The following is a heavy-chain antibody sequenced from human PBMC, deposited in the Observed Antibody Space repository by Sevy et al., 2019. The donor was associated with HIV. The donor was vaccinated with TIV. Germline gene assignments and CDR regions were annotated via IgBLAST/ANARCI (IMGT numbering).Heavy chain of an antibody. D-gene: IGHD4-17*01. Sequence: SGPTLVKPTQTLTLTYTFSGFSLSTSGVGVGWIRQPPGKALEWLALIYWDDNKRYSPSLRSRLTITKDTSKNQVVLTMTNMDPVDTATYYCTHSLYGDYIGGYFDYWGQGTLVTVSS. CDR2: IYWDDNK. V-gene: IGHV2-5*02. CDR3: THSLYGDYIGGYFDY. J-gene: IGHJ4*02. CDR1: GFSLSTSGVG.